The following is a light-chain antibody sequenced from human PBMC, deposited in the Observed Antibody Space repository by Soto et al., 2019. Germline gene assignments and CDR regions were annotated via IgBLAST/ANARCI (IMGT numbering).Light chain of an antibody. J-gene: IGKJ2*01. Sequence: EIVRTQSPGTLSVSPGESATLSCRASQSVSSNLAWYQQKPCQAPRLLIYDTSTRTTGVPARFSGSGSGTEFTLTISSLQSEDFAVYYCQQYNNWPLTFGQGTKLEIK. CDR2: DTS. CDR1: QSVSSN. CDR3: QQYNNWPLT. V-gene: IGKV3-15*01.